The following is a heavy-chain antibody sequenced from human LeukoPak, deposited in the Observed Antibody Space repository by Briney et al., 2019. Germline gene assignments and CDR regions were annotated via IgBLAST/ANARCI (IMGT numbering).Heavy chain of an antibody. Sequence: GGSLRLSCAASGFSFSTYAMSWFRQAPGEGLEWVSAVSGDGGITYYADSVKGRFTISRDNSKNTLYLQMDSLRAEDTAVYYCSRASMFRGPIVNPPGDYWGQGTLVTVSS. CDR3: SRASMFRGPIVNPPGDY. D-gene: IGHD3-16*02. J-gene: IGHJ4*02. CDR1: GFSFSTYA. V-gene: IGHV3-23*01. CDR2: VSGDGGIT.